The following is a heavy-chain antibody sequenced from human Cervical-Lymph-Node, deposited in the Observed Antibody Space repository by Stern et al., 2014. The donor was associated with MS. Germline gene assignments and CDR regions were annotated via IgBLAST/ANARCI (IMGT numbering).Heavy chain of an antibody. CDR3: ARSPLFPYYFDY. Sequence: QVQLQESGPGLVKPSETLSLTCTVSGGSISSHYWSWIRQPPGKGLEWIGYIYYSGNINYSPSLRSRVTISVDTSKNQFSPKLSSVTAADTAVYSCARSPLFPYYFDYWGQGTLVTVSS. CDR1: GGSISSHY. J-gene: IGHJ4*02. CDR2: IYYSGNI. D-gene: IGHD2/OR15-2a*01. V-gene: IGHV4-59*11.